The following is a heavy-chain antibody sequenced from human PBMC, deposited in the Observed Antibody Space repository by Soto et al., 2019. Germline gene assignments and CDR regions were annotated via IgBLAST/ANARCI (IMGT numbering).Heavy chain of an antibody. CDR1: GFKFGDYA. Sequence: EVQLVESGGGLVQPGRSLRLSCEASGFKFGDYAMHWDRQAPGKGLEWVSGVSWNSEIVGYADTVKGRFTISRDNAKNSLYLEMNSLRTEDTALYYCAKDRGPCSGNKCCSLYYSYGMDVWGQGTTVTVSS. V-gene: IGHV3-9*01. CDR3: AKDRGPCSGNKCCSLYYSYGMDV. J-gene: IGHJ6*02. CDR2: VSWNSEIV. D-gene: IGHD2-15*01.